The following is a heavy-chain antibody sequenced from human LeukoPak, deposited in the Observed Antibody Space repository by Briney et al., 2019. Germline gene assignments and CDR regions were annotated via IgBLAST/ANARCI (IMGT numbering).Heavy chain of an antibody. CDR3: ARASPHYYDSSGYHNWFDP. J-gene: IGHJ5*02. V-gene: IGHV4-59*08. Sequence: SETLSLTCTVSGGSISSYYWSWIRQPPGKGLEWIGYIFYSGSTNYNPSLKSRVTISVDTSKNQFSLKLSSVTAADTAVYYCARASPHYYDSSGYHNWFDPWGQGTLVTVSS. CDR2: IFYSGST. D-gene: IGHD3-22*01. CDR1: GGSISSYY.